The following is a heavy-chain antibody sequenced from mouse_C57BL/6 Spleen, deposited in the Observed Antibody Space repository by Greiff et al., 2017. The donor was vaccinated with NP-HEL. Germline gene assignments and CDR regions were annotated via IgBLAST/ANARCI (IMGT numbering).Heavy chain of an antibody. V-gene: IGHV1-82*01. Sequence: VQLQESGPELVKISCKASGYAFSSSWMNWVKQRPGKGLEWIGRIYPGDGDTNYNGKFKGKATLTADKSSSTAYMQLSSLTSEDSAVYVCARRAPVVPGDFDVWGTGTTVTVSS. D-gene: IGHD1-1*01. J-gene: IGHJ1*03. CDR3: ARRAPVVPGDFDV. CDR2: IYPGDGDT. CDR1: GYAFSSSW.